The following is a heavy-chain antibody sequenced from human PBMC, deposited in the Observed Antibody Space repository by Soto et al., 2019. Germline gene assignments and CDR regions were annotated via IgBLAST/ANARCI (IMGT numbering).Heavy chain of an antibody. Sequence: GGSLRLSCAASGFTFSSYAMSWVRQAPGKGLEWVSAISGSGGSTYYADSVKGRFTISRDNSKNTLYLQMNSLRAEDTALYYCVVVVVVAAMFDYWGQGTLVTVSS. CDR3: VVVVVVAAMFDY. J-gene: IGHJ4*02. CDR1: GFTFSSYA. CDR2: ISGSGGST. V-gene: IGHV3-23*01. D-gene: IGHD2-15*01.